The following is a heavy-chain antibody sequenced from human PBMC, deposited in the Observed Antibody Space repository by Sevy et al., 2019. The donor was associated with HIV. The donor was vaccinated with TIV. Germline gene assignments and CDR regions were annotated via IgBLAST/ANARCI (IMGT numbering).Heavy chain of an antibody. J-gene: IGHJ3*02. D-gene: IGHD3-10*01. CDR2: IYYSGST. CDR1: GGSVSSGSYY. V-gene: IGHV4-61*01. Sequence: SETLSLTCTVSGGSVSSGSYYWSWIRQPPGKGLEWIGYIYYSGSTNYNPSLKCRVTISVDTSKNQFSLKLSSVTAADTAVYYCAREPVTMVRGVMSPGRAFDIWGQGTMVTVSS. CDR3: AREPVTMVRGVMSPGRAFDI.